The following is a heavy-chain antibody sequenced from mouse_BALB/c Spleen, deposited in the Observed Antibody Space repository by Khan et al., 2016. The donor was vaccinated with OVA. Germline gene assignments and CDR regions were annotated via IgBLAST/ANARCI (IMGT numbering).Heavy chain of an antibody. V-gene: IGHV9-3-1*01. D-gene: IGHD6-1*01. J-gene: IGHJ4*01. Sequence: QIQLVQSGPELKKPGETVKISCKASGYTFTIYGMNWVRQAPGKGLKWMGWINTYTGEPTYAADFKGRFAFSLETSASTAFLQNNNLINEDTATYFYARVEYNGTMDYWGQGTTVTVSS. CDR2: INTYTGEP. CDR1: GYTFTIYG. CDR3: ARVEYNGTMDY.